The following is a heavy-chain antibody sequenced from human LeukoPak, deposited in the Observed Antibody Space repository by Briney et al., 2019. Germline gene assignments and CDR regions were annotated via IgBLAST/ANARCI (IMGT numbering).Heavy chain of an antibody. CDR2: IKQDGSEK. D-gene: IGHD2-2*01. Sequence: PGGSLRLSCAASGFTFSIYWMSWVRQAPGKGLEWVASIKQDGSEKYYVDSVKGRFTISRDNAKNSLYLQMNSLRAEDTAMYYCARDQGVVVPAAIDDWGQGTLVTVSS. J-gene: IGHJ4*02. CDR1: GFTFSIYW. CDR3: ARDQGVVVPAAIDD. V-gene: IGHV3-7*01.